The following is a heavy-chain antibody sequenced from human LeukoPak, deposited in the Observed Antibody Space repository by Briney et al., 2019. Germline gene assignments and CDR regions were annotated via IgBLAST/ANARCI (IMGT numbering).Heavy chain of an antibody. J-gene: IGHJ6*02. CDR2: IYYSGST. CDR1: GGSISSYY. CDR3: ARAVEMATIDYYGMDV. Sequence: SETLSLTCTVSGGSISSYYWSWIRQPPGKGLEWIGYIYYSGSTNYNPSLESRVTISVDTSKNQFSLKLSSVTAADTAVYYCARAVEMATIDYYGMDVWGQGTTVTVSS. D-gene: IGHD5-24*01. V-gene: IGHV4-59*08.